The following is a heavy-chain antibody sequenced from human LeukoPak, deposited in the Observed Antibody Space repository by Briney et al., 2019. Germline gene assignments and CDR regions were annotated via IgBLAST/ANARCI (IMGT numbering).Heavy chain of an antibody. V-gene: IGHV4-34*01. Sequence: PSETLSLTCTVYGGSFSGYYWSWIRQPPGKGLEWIGEINHSGSTNYNPSLKSRVTISVDTSKNQFSLKLSSVTAADTAVYYCARDRWADSSSSFDYWGQGTLVTVSS. J-gene: IGHJ4*02. CDR2: INHSGST. CDR3: ARDRWADSSSSFDY. D-gene: IGHD6-6*01. CDR1: GGSFSGYY.